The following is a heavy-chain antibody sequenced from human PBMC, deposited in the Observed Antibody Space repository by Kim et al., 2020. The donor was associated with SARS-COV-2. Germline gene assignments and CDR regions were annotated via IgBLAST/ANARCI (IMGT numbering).Heavy chain of an antibody. Sequence: LKVAVTISVDTSKNQFSLKLSSVTAADTAVYYCARLNYYDSSGYYEFDYWGQGTLVTVSS. CDR3: ARLNYYDSSGYYEFDY. D-gene: IGHD3-22*01. V-gene: IGHV4-39*01. J-gene: IGHJ4*02.